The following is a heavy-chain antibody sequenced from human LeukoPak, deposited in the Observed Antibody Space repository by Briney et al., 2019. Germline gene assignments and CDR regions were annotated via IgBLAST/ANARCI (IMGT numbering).Heavy chain of an antibody. CDR2: INHSGST. Sequence: SETLSLTCAVYGGSFSGYYWSWIRQPPGKGLEWIGEINHSGSTNYNPSLKSRVTISVDTSKNQFSLKLSSVTAADTAVYYCARSGGYVLYFDYWGQGAPVTVSS. D-gene: IGHD5-12*01. CDR3: ARSGGYVLYFDY. V-gene: IGHV4-34*01. J-gene: IGHJ4*02. CDR1: GGSFSGYY.